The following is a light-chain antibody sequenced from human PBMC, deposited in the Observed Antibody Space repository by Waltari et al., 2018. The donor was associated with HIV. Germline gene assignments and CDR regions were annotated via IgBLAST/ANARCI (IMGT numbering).Light chain of an antibody. CDR2: NPG. J-gene: IGLJ2*01. CDR1: SASVSTSFF. Sequence: QAVVTQEPSLSVSPGKTITLSCGLSSASVSTSFFPSWYQLTPGQPPRVLLYNPGGRASGVPDRFSGSIGGNKAALTITGAQAEDESVDYCVLYVRSGRVIGGGTRLTV. V-gene: IGLV8-61*01. CDR3: VLYVRSGRV.